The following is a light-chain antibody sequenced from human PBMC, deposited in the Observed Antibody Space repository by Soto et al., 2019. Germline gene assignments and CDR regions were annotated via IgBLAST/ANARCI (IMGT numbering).Light chain of an antibody. CDR1: QGIRND. J-gene: IGKJ1*01. Sequence: DIQITQSPSSLSASVGDRVTITCRASQGIRNDLGWYQQKTGKAPKSLIYAASSLESGVPSGFSGSGSGTEFTLTISSLQPDDFSTYYCQQYKTYSWTFGQGTKVDIK. CDR3: QQYKTYSWT. CDR2: AAS. V-gene: IGKV1-17*01.